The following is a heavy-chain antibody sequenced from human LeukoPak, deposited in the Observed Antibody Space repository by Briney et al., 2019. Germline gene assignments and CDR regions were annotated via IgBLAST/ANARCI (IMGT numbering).Heavy chain of an antibody. CDR2: IGTAGDT. J-gene: IGHJ3*02. D-gene: IGHD3-22*01. V-gene: IGHV3-13*01. CDR3: ARGLHYYDSSGYYPNDAFDI. CDR1: GFTFSSYD. Sequence: PGGSLRLSCAASGFTFSSYDMHWVRQATGKGLEWVSAIGTAGDTYYPGSVKGRFTNSRENAKNSLYLQMNSLRAGDTAVYYCARGLHYYDSSGYYPNDAFDIWGQGTMVTVSS.